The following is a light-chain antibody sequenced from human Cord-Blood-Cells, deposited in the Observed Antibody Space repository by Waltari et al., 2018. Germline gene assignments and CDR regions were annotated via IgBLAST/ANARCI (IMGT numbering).Light chain of an antibody. Sequence: SYELTQPPSVSVSPGQTARITCSGDALPQQYAYWYQQKPGQAPVLVIYKDREKPSGIPERFSGSSSGTTVTLTISGVQAEDEADYYCQSADSSGTYVFGTGTKVTVL. V-gene: IGLV3-25*02. J-gene: IGLJ1*01. CDR3: QSADSSGTYV. CDR1: ALPQQY. CDR2: KDR.